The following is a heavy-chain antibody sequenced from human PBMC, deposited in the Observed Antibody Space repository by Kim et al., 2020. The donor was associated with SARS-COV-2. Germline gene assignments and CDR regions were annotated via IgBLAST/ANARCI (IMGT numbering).Heavy chain of an antibody. J-gene: IGHJ4*02. CDR2: ISYDGSNK. D-gene: IGHD1-1*01. CDR3: AKGSNWNDARGHDY. Sequence: GGSLRLSCAASGFTFSSYGMHWVRQAPGKGLEWVAVISYDGSNKYYADSVKGRFTISRDNSKNTLYLQMNSLRAEDTAVYYCAKGSNWNDARGHDYWGQGTLVTVSS. V-gene: IGHV3-30*18. CDR1: GFTFSSYG.